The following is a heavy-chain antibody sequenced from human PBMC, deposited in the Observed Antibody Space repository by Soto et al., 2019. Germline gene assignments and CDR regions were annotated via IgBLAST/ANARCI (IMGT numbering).Heavy chain of an antibody. V-gene: IGHV3-9*01. CDR3: AKAGGYSYAQPLDY. Sequence: PGGSLRLSCAASGFTFDDYAMHWVRQAPGKGLEWVSGISWNSGSIGYADSVKGRFTISRDNAKNSLYLQMNSLRAEDTALYYCAKAGGYSYAQPLDYWGQGTLVTVSS. J-gene: IGHJ4*02. CDR1: GFTFDDYA. CDR2: ISWNSGSI. D-gene: IGHD5-18*01.